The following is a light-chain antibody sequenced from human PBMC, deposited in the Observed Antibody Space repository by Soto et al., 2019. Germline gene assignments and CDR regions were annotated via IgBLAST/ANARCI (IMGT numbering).Light chain of an antibody. CDR3: QQCGSSPWT. CDR1: QSVSSTF. V-gene: IGKV3-20*01. CDR2: RTS. J-gene: IGKJ1*01. Sequence: EIVMTQSPATLSVSQGERATLSCRASQSVSSTFLAWYQQKVGQAPRLLISRTSAVAPGIPDRFSGSGSGTEFTLTISRLEPEDFAVYYCQQCGSSPWTFGQGSKVDI.